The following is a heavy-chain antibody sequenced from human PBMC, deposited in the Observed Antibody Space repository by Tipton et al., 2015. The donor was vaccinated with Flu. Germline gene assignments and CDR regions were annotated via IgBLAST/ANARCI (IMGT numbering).Heavy chain of an antibody. Sequence: GSLRLSCAASEFVFSSYAMTWVRQAPGKGLEWVSAISGSGVSTYYRDSVNGRFTISRDNSKNTLYLQMNYLRAEDAAIYYCARDRGRTSDVPAYHSGAFDIWGQGTIVTVSS. CDR2: ISGSGVST. D-gene: IGHD3-16*01. CDR1: EFVFSSYA. CDR3: ARDRGRTSDVPAYHSGAFDI. V-gene: IGHV3-23*01. J-gene: IGHJ3*02.